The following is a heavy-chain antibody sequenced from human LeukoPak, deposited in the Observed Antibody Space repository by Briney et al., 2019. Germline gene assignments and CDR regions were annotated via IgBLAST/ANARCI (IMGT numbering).Heavy chain of an antibody. J-gene: IGHJ4*02. V-gene: IGHV3-7*01. D-gene: IGHD1-1*01. CDR2: INPDGSGK. CDR1: GFTFSSSW. Sequence: GSLRLSCVASGFTFSSSWMTWVRQAPGKGLEWVANINPDGSGKDYVDSLKGGFTISRENARNSLSLQMNNLRAEDTAVYYCARHDNWNFPYWGQGTLVTVSS. CDR3: ARHDNWNFPY.